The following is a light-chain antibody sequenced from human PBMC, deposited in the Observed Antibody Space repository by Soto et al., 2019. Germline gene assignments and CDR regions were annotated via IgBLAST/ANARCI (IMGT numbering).Light chain of an antibody. J-gene: IGLJ6*01. V-gene: IGLV2-14*03. CDR1: SSDIGHYDY. CDR2: HVT. CDR3: CSLTTSHTYV. Sequence: QSALTQPASVSGSPGQSITISCTGTSSDIGHYDYVSWYQQHPGKAPKLMIYHVTYRPSGVSNRYSGSNSGNSAFLTISGLQADDEADYYCCSLTTSHTYVFGSGTKLTVL.